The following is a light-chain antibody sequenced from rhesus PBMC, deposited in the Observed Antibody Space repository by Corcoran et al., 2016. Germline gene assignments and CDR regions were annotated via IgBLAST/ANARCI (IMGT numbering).Light chain of an antibody. V-gene: IGKV1-21*01. CDR1: QGISSW. CDR3: QQYYSAPFT. CDR2: KAS. Sequence: DIQMTQSPSSLSASVGDRVTITCRASQGISSWLAWYQQKPGKAPTLLIYKASSLQSGVPSRFSGSGSGTEFTLTISSLQPEDFATYYCQQYYSAPFTFGPGTKLDIK. J-gene: IGKJ3*01.